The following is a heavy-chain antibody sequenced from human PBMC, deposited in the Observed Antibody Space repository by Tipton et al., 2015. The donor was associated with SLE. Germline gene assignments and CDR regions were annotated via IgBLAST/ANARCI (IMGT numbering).Heavy chain of an antibody. D-gene: IGHD3-3*01. Sequence: TLSLTCTVHRGSFNDYYWGWIRQPPGRGLEWIGEIMPNGRSNFNPSLKSRVTISEDTSKKQFSLNLSSVSVADTAVYYCARILPDYFFYGMDVWGQGTTVTVSS. V-gene: IGHV4-34*12. CDR1: RGSFNDYY. J-gene: IGHJ6*02. CDR3: ARILPDYFFYGMDV. CDR2: IMPNGRS.